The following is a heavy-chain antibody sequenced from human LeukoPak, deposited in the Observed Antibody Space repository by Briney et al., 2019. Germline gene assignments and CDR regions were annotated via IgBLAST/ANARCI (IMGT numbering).Heavy chain of an antibody. CDR1: GGSFSGYY. Sequence: SETLSLTCTVYGGSFSGYYWSWIRQPPGKGLEWIGEINHSGSTNYNPSLKSRVTISVDTSKNQFSLKLSSVTAADTAAYYCAREYSSGWSTGGAFDIWGQGTMVTVSS. CDR2: INHSGST. D-gene: IGHD6-19*01. J-gene: IGHJ3*02. V-gene: IGHV4-34*01. CDR3: AREYSSGWSTGGAFDI.